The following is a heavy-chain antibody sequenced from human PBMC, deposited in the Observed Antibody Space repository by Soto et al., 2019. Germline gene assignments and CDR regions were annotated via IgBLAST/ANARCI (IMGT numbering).Heavy chain of an antibody. CDR3: ARAQDSSGYHTLGWFDP. J-gene: IGHJ5*02. D-gene: IGHD3-22*01. CDR2: INPSGGST. V-gene: IGHV1-46*01. Sequence: QVQLVQSGAEVKKPGASVKVSCKASGYTFTSYYMHWVRQAPGQGLEWMGIINPSGGSTSYAQKFQGRVTMTRDTSTSTVYMELSSRRSEDTAVYYCARAQDSSGYHTLGWFDPWGQGTLVTVSS. CDR1: GYTFTSYY.